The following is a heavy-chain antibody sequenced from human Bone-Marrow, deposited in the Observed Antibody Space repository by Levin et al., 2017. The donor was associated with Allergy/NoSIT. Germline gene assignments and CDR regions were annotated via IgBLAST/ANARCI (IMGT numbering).Heavy chain of an antibody. CDR2: IWEYGTDT. Sequence: GGSLRLSCEASGFIFHNYGMHWVRQAPGKGLEWVAMIWEYGTDTKYADSVKGRFTISRDNSKNRLYLQLNSLRAEDTAIYYCASAGTDCGSTACYSDTYYYYGMDVWGQGTTVAVSS. D-gene: IGHD2-2*01. CDR1: GFIFHNYG. V-gene: IGHV3-33*01. CDR3: ASAGTDCGSTACYSDTYYYYGMDV. J-gene: IGHJ6*02.